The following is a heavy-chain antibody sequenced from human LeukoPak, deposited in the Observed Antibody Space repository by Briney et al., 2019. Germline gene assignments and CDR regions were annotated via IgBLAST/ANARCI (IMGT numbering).Heavy chain of an antibody. CDR1: GGSISSYY. D-gene: IGHD5-12*01. CDR2: IYTSGST. CDR3: ARGSQRGYSGYDPYYFDY. V-gene: IGHV4-4*07. J-gene: IGHJ4*02. Sequence: SETLSLTCTDSGGSISSYYWSWIRQPAGKGLEWIGRIYTSGSTNYNPSLKSRVTMSVDTSKNQFSLKLSSVTAADTAVYYCARGSQRGYSGYDPYYFDYWGQGTLVTVSS.